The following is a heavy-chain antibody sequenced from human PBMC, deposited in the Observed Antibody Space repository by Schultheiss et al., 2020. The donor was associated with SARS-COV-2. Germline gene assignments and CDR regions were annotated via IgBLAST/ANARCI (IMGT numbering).Heavy chain of an antibody. CDR1: GGSISSSNW. Sequence: GSLRLSCAVSGGSISSSNWWSWVRQPPGKGLEWIGEIYHSGSNKYNPSLKSRVTISVDKSKNQFSLKLSSVTAADTAVYYCAGLWFGELLENYWGQGTLVTVSS. CDR2: IYHSGSN. V-gene: IGHV4-4*02. CDR3: AGLWFGELLENY. J-gene: IGHJ4*02. D-gene: IGHD3-10*01.